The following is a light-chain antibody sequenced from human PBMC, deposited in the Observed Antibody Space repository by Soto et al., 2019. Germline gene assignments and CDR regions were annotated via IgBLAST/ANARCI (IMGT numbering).Light chain of an antibody. CDR1: QTISTF. Sequence: DRVTITCRSSQTISTFLHWFQQKPGKAPNLLIYDASSLQSGVPSRFSGSGSGTDFTLTISCLQAEDFGTYYCQQSYIIFVSFGEGANVDI. CDR2: DAS. J-gene: IGKJ4*01. V-gene: IGKV1-39*01. CDR3: QQSYIIFVS.